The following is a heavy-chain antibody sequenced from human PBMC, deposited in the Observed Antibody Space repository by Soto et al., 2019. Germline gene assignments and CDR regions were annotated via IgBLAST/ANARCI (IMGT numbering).Heavy chain of an antibody. CDR3: ARLEDYYYDSSGYHTSSYYGMDV. J-gene: IGHJ6*02. D-gene: IGHD3-22*01. Sequence: PGGSLRLSCAASGFTFSSYSMNWVRQAPGKGLEWVSSISSSSSYIYYADSVKGQFTISRDNAKNSLYLQMNSLRAEDTAVYYCARLEDYYYDSSGYHTSSYYGMDVWGQGTTVTVSS. CDR2: ISSSSSYI. CDR1: GFTFSSYS. V-gene: IGHV3-21*01.